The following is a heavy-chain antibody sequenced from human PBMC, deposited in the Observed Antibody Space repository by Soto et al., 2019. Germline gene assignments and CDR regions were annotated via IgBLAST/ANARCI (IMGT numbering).Heavy chain of an antibody. CDR3: TTGSVEGF. CDR1: DFSFNEAW. D-gene: IGHD2-15*01. CDR2: IKTSAGGGAT. J-gene: IGHJ6*02. V-gene: IGHV3-15*07. Sequence: EVQLVESAGGLVKPGGSLRLSCVASDFSFNEAWMNWVRQAPGEGLEWVGRIKTSAGGGATDYAAPVQGRFTISRDDSKNALYLHMNSLRTEDTAIYYCTTGSVEGFWGQGTTVTVSS.